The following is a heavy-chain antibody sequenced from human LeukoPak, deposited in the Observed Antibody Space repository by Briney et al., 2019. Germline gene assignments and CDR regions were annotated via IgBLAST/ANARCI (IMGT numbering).Heavy chain of an antibody. Sequence: GGSLRLSCAASAFTFSNYAMTWARQAPGKGLEWVSTISGSGGSTYYADSVKGRFTISRDNSKNTLYLQMNSLRAEDTAVYYCAKVRGYSYGYPFDYWGQGTLVTVSS. CDR3: AKVRGYSYGYPFDY. CDR2: ISGSGGST. J-gene: IGHJ4*02. D-gene: IGHD5-18*01. V-gene: IGHV3-23*01. CDR1: AFTFSNYA.